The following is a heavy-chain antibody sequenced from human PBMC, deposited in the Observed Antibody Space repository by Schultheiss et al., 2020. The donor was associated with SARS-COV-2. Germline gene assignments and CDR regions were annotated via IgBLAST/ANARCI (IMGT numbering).Heavy chain of an antibody. D-gene: IGHD2-8*01. CDR3: AREGDGDFDY. V-gene: IGHV4-34*01. CDR2: INHSGST. CDR1: GGSFSGYY. J-gene: IGHJ4*02. Sequence: SETLSLTCAVYGGSFSGYYWSWIRQPPGKGLEWIGEINHSGSTNYNPSLKSRVTISVDTSKNQFSLKLSSVTAADTAVYYCAREGDGDFDYWGQGTLVTVSS.